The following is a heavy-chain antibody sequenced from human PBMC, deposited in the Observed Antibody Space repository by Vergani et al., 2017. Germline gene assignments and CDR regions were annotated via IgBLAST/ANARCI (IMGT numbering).Heavy chain of an antibody. CDR1: GFTFSSYG. CDR2: ISYDGSNK. J-gene: IGHJ4*02. Sequence: QVQLVESGGGVVQPGRSLRLSCAASGFTFSSYGMHWFRQAPGKGLEWVAVISYDGSNKYYADSVKGRFTISRDNSKNTLYLQMNSLRAEDTAVYYCAKGQLWYSSSWYYFDYWGQGTLVTVSS. V-gene: IGHV3-30*18. D-gene: IGHD6-13*01. CDR3: AKGQLWYSSSWYYFDY.